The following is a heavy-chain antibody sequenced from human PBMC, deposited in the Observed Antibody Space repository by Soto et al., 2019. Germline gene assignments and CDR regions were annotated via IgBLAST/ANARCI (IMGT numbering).Heavy chain of an antibody. CDR1: GFTFSNAW. Sequence: GSLRLSCAASGFTFSNAWMNWVRQAPGKGLEWVGRIKSKTDGGTTDYAAPVKGRFTISRDDSKNTLYLQMNSLKTEDAAVYYCTTELYDYYGMDVWGQGTTVTVSS. CDR3: TTELYDYYGMDV. CDR2: IKSKTDGGTT. V-gene: IGHV3-15*07. J-gene: IGHJ6*02. D-gene: IGHD3-3*01.